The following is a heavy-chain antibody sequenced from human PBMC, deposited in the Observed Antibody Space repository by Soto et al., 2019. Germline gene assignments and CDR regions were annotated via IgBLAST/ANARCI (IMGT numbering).Heavy chain of an antibody. CDR3: ARLMGSTYYYYGMDV. D-gene: IGHD2-8*01. CDR2: ISAYNGNT. Sequence: GASVKGSFKASGYTLTSYGISWGRQAPGQGLEWMGCISAYNGNTNYAQKLQGRVTMTTDTSTSTAYMELRSLRSDDTAVYYCARLMGSTYYYYGMDVWGQGTTVTVSS. CDR1: GYTLTSYG. V-gene: IGHV1-18*01. J-gene: IGHJ6*02.